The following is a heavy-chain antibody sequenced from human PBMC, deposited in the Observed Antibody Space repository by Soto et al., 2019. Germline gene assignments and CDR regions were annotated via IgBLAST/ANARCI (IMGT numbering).Heavy chain of an antibody. J-gene: IGHJ4*02. CDR3: ARGGVTMVRGVIRKFDY. V-gene: IGHV4-34*01. CDR1: GGSFSGYY. D-gene: IGHD3-10*01. CDR2: INHSGST. Sequence: SETLSLTCAVYGGSFSGYYWSWIRQPPGKGLEWIGEINHSGSTNYNPSLKSRVTISVDTSKNQFSLKLSSVTAADTAVYYCARGGVTMVRGVIRKFDYWGQGTLVTVSS.